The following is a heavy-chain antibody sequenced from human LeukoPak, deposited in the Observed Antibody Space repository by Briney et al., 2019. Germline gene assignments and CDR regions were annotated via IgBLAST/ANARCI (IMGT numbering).Heavy chain of an antibody. CDR1: GGSISSYY. D-gene: IGHD2-8*01. CDR3: ATWTSGVGAFDI. J-gene: IGHJ3*02. CDR2: IYYSGST. V-gene: IGHV4-59*01. Sequence: SETLSLTCTVSGGSISSYYWSWIRQPPGKGLEWIGYIYYSGSTNYNPSLKSRVTISVDTSKNQFSLKLSSVTAADTAVYYCATWTSGVGAFDIWGQGTMVTVSS.